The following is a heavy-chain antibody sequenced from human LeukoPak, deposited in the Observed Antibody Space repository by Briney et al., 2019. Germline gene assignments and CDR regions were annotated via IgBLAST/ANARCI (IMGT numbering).Heavy chain of an antibody. D-gene: IGHD3-3*01. CDR1: GYTFTGYY. Sequence: GASVKVSCKASGYTFTGYYMHWMRQAPGQGLEWMGRINPNSGGTNYAQKFQGRVTMTRDTSISTAYMELSRLRSDDTAVYYCARGPRVLRFLEWLLTFDYWGQRTLVTVSS. CDR2: INPNSGGT. CDR3: ARGPRVLRFLEWLLTFDY. V-gene: IGHV1-2*06. J-gene: IGHJ4*02.